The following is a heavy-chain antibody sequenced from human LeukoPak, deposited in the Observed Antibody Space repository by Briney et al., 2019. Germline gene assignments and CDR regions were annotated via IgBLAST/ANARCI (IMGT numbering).Heavy chain of an antibody. J-gene: IGHJ3*01. V-gene: IGHV3-23*01. CDR1: GITFSTSA. CDR3: AKGPRYCSGGTCFLWAFDV. D-gene: IGHD2-15*01. Sequence: PGGSLRLSCAAAGITFSTSAMSWVRQAPGGGLECVSTVDGSGDITYYADSVKGRFTISRDNAKNILYLQMSSLRAEDTAVYFCAKGPRYCSGGTCFLWAFDVWGQGTMVTVFS. CDR2: VDGSGDIT.